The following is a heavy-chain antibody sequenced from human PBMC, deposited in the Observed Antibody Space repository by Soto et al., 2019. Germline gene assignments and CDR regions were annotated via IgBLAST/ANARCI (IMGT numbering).Heavy chain of an antibody. CDR2: TSYDGSNN. V-gene: IGHV3-33*05. D-gene: IGHD3-16*01. Sequence: QVQLVESGGGVVQPGTSLRLSCGGSGFTFRSYVIHWVRQAPGKGLEWVAITSYDGSNNVYGDSVKGRFTISRDTSRNTVELQMHSRRLEDTALYYCASWGTTGGLDGWGQGTLVSVSS. CDR1: GFTFRSYV. CDR3: ASWGTTGGLDG. J-gene: IGHJ4*02.